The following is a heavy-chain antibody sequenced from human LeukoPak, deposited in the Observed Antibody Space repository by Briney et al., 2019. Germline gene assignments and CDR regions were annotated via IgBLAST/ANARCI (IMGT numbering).Heavy chain of an antibody. J-gene: IGHJ6*03. Sequence: ATVKLTCNSSGYTVTSNGISWVRQAPSQARELMGWRSAYNGNTNYEQKLQGRVTMTTDTSTSTAYMELRRLRSYDTAVYYCARDWIVGAVTFYDYYYMDVWGKGTTVTVSS. CDR1: GYTVTSNG. CDR2: RSAYNGNT. CDR3: ARDWIVGAVTFYDYYYMDV. D-gene: IGHD1-26*01. V-gene: IGHV1-18*01.